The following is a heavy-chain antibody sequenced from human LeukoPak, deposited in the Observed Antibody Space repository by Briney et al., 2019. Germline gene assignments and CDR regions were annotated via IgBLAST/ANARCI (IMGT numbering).Heavy chain of an antibody. CDR3: AASGFGFGELPSYFYYYMDV. CDR1: GYTYTGYY. D-gene: IGHD3-10*01. V-gene: IGHV1-2*02. J-gene: IGHJ6*03. Sequence: ASVKVSCKASGYTYTGYYIHWVRQAPGQGLEWMGWINPNSGNTKYAQKFQERVTITRDMSTGTAYMELSSLRSEDTAVYYCAASGFGFGELPSYFYYYMDVWGKGTTVTISS. CDR2: INPNSGNT.